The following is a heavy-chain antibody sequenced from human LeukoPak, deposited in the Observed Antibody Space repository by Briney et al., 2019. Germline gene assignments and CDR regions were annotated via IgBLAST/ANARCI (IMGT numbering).Heavy chain of an antibody. CDR1: GFTFDDYA. CDR3: AKSAVAGDFDY. D-gene: IGHD6-19*01. CDR2: ISWNSGSI. J-gene: IGHJ4*02. V-gene: IGHV3-9*01. Sequence: PGRSLRLSCAASGFTFDDYAMHWVRQAPGKGLEWVSGISWNSGSIGYADSVKGRFTISRDNSKNTLYLQMNSLRAEDTAVYYCAKSAVAGDFDYWGQGTLVTVSS.